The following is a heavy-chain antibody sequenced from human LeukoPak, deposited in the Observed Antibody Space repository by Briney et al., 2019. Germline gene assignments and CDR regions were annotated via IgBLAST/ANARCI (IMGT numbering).Heavy chain of an antibody. Sequence: GRSLRLSCAASGFTFSSYAMHWVRQAPGKGLEWVAVISYDGSNKYYADSVKGRFTISRDNSKNTLYLQMNSLRAEDTAVYYCAREAGGRYSPYYYGMDVWAKGPRSPSP. V-gene: IGHV3-30-3*01. J-gene: IGHJ6*02. CDR2: ISYDGSNK. D-gene: IGHD3-9*01. CDR3: AREAGGRYSPYYYGMDV. CDR1: GFTFSSYA.